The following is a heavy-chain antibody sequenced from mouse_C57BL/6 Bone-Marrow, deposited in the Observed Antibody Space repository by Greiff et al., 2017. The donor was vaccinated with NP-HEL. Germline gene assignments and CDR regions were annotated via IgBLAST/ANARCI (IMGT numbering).Heavy chain of an antibody. CDR1: GYAFSSSW. D-gene: IGHD1-3*01. Sequence: QVQLKESGPELVKPGASVKISCKASGYAFSSSWMNWVKQRPGKGLEWIGRIYPGDGDTNYNGKFKGKATLTADKSSSTAYMQLSSLTSEDSAVYFCAITLGDYWGQGTTLTVSS. V-gene: IGHV1-82*01. CDR3: AITLGDY. CDR2: IYPGDGDT. J-gene: IGHJ2*01.